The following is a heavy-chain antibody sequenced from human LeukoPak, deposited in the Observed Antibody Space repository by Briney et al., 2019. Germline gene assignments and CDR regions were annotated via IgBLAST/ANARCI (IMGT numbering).Heavy chain of an antibody. J-gene: IGHJ4*02. Sequence: PGGSLRLSCAASGFTFGDYAMHWVRQAPGKGLEWVSGISWNSGSIGYADSVKGRVTISRDNAKNSLYLQMNSLRAEDTALYYCARPYSSCWYSQFGYWGQGTLVTVSS. V-gene: IGHV3-9*01. D-gene: IGHD6-19*01. CDR3: ARPYSSCWYSQFGY. CDR2: ISWNSGSI. CDR1: GFTFGDYA.